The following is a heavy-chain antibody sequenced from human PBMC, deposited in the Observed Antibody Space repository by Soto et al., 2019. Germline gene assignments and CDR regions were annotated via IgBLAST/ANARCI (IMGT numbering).Heavy chain of an antibody. J-gene: IGHJ6*02. D-gene: IGHD1-26*01. CDR2: ISNDGSNK. Sequence: QVQLVESGGGVVHPGTSLRLSCVASGFTFSNYDMYWVRQAPGKELQWVALISNDGSNKYYSDSVQGRFTISRDNSKNTLYVLMNSLRVEDTAVYYCAKGEDPNYYSAIDVWGLGTTVTVSS. V-gene: IGHV3-30*18. CDR1: GFTFSNYD. CDR3: AKGEDPNYYSAIDV.